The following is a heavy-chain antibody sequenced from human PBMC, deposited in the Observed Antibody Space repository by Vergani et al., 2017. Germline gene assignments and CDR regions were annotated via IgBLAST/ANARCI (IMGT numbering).Heavy chain of an antibody. CDR2: IFSNDEK. CDR3: ARAPGSSGPNWFDP. J-gene: IGHJ5*02. CDR1: GFSVNSHPMR. Sequence: QVTLKESGPALVKPTQTLTLTCTLSGFSVNSHPMRVIWIRQPPGKALEWLAHIFSNDEKSYSTSLKSRLTISKDTSKSQVVLTMTNMDPVDTATYYCARAPGSSGPNWFDPWGQGTLVTVSS. V-gene: IGHV2-26*01. D-gene: IGHD6-19*01.